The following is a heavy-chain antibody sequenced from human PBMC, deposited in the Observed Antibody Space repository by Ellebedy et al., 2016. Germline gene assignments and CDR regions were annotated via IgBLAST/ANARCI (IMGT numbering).Heavy chain of an antibody. J-gene: IGHJ6*03. Sequence: SETLSLXXTVSIYSISSDYYWGWIRQPPGKGLEWIGSIYHSGNTYYNPSLRSRVTILVDTSKNQFSLKLSSVTAADTAVYYCARGSGRGTVFYYMDVWGKGTTVTVSS. V-gene: IGHV4-38-2*02. CDR3: ARGSGRGTVFYYMDV. CDR1: IYSISSDYY. CDR2: IYHSGNT. D-gene: IGHD6-19*01.